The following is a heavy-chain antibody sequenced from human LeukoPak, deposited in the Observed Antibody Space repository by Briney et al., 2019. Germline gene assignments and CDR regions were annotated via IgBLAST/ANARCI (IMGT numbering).Heavy chain of an antibody. CDR2: INPNSGGT. D-gene: IGHD2-21*01. Sequence: GASVKVSCKASGYTFTGYYMHWVRQAPGQGLEWMGWINPNSGGTNYAQKFQGRVTMTRDPSISTAYMELSRLRSDDTAVYYCARDTSLYSSDYYYYYGMDVWGQGTTVTVSS. CDR1: GYTFTGYY. V-gene: IGHV1-2*02. CDR3: ARDTSLYSSDYYYYYGMDV. J-gene: IGHJ6*02.